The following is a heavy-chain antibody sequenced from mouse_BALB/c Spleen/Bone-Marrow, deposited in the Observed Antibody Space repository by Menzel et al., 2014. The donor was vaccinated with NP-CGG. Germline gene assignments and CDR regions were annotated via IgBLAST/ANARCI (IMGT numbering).Heavy chain of an antibody. CDR2: INPDSTTI. J-gene: IGHJ3*01. D-gene: IGHD2-3*01. CDR3: ARLGYYGVFAY. V-gene: IGHV4-1*02. Sequence: VQLKESGGGLVQPGGSLKLSCAASGFDFSRYWMGWVRQAPGKGLGWIGEINPDSTTINYTPSLKYKFIISRDNAKNTLYLQMSNVRSGDTALYYCARLGYYGVFAYWGQGTLVTVSA. CDR1: GFDFSRYW.